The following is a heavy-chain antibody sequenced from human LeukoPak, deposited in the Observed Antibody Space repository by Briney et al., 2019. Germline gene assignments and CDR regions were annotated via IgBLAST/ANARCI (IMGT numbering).Heavy chain of an antibody. CDR2: INPNSGGT. Sequence: ASVKVSCKASGYTFTGYYMHWVRQAPGQGLEWMGWINPNSGGTNYAQKFQGRVTMTRDTSISTAYMELSRLRPDDTAVYYCARVDTAMATGYYFDYWGQGTLVTVSS. CDR3: ARVDTAMATGYYFDY. V-gene: IGHV1-2*02. D-gene: IGHD5-18*01. J-gene: IGHJ4*02. CDR1: GYTFTGYY.